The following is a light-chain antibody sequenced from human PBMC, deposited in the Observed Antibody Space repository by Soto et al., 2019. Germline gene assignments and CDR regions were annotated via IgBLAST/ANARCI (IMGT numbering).Light chain of an antibody. V-gene: IGKV3-15*01. CDR2: GAS. Sequence: EVVMTQSPATLSVSPGERATLSCRASQSVSSLLAWYQQKPGQAPRLLIYGASTRATGIPDRFSASGSGTEFALTISSLQSGDFAVYYCQQYNTWPLTFGGGTKVEI. J-gene: IGKJ4*01. CDR1: QSVSSL. CDR3: QQYNTWPLT.